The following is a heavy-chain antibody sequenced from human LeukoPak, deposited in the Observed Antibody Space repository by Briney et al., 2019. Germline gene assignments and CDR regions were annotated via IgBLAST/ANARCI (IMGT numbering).Heavy chain of an antibody. CDR2: IYYNGRP. J-gene: IGHJ4*02. CDR1: VGSISSYY. Sequence: PQSLTLTRTVSVGSISSYYWTWVRHPPRRGLEWNGYIYYNGRPNYNPALQSQVTIEVGTSKEQFSLRVGSLTTSQTAVYFWARERARYGAFEYCCQGSLVAVSS. D-gene: IGHD4-17*01. CDR3: ARERARYGAFEY. V-gene: IGHV4-59*01.